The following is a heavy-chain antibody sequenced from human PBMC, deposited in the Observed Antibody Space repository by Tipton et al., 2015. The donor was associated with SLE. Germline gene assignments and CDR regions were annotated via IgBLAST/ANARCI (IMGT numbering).Heavy chain of an antibody. V-gene: IGHV1-69*06. D-gene: IGHD2-2*01. CDR2: IVPLFDTT. CDR1: GGTFTNYA. CDR3: SAASSPRDYYMDV. J-gene: IGHJ6*03. Sequence: QLVQSGAEVKKPGSSVRASCKTSGGTFTNYAFNWVRQAPGQGLEWVGKIVPLFDTTDYAPNFQGRVTFTADKSTKTAYMEVSSLTSADSAVYYCSAASSPRDYYMDVWGKGTAVSVSS.